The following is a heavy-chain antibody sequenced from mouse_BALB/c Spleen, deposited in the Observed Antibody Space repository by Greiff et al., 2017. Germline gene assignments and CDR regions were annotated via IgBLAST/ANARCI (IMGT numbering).Heavy chain of an antibody. D-gene: IGHD2-1*01. CDR2: IYPGDGST. Sequence: VKLMESGPELVKPGASVKMSCKASGYTFTSYYIHWVKQRPGQGLEWIGWIYPGDGSTKYNEKFKGKTTLTADKSSSTAYMLLSSLTSEDSAIYFCAIPYGNYPAWFAYWGQGTLVTVSA. CDR1: GYTFTSYY. CDR3: AIPYGNYPAWFAY. J-gene: IGHJ3*01. V-gene: IGHV1S56*01.